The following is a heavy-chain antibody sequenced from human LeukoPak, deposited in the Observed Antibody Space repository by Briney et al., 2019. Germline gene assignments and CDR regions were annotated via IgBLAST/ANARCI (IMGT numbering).Heavy chain of an antibody. V-gene: IGHV4-39*01. CDR2: IYYSGST. CDR3: ARHIKYYDSSGYYLNTVDY. D-gene: IGHD3-22*01. Sequence: SETLSLTCTVSGGSITSNTYYWGWLRQPPGKGLGWIGSIYYSGSTYYNPSLKSRVTISVDTSKNQFSLKLSSVTAADTAVYYCARHIKYYDSSGYYLNTVDYWGQGTLVTVSS. CDR1: GGSITSNTYY. J-gene: IGHJ4*02.